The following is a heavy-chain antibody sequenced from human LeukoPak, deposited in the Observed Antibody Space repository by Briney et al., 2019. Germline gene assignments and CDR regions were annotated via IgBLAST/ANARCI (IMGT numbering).Heavy chain of an antibody. V-gene: IGHV3-15*01. J-gene: IGHJ5*02. CDR2: IKSKTDGGTT. D-gene: IGHD6-19*01. CDR1: GFTFSNAW. CDR3: TTEGDIAVAXXLXXXDP. Sequence: GGSLRLSCAASGFTFSNAWMSWVRQAPGKGLEWVGRIKSKTDGGTTDYAAPVKGRFTISRDDSKNTLYLQMNSLKTEDTAVYXCTTEGDIAVAXXLXXXDPXGQGTLVTVSS.